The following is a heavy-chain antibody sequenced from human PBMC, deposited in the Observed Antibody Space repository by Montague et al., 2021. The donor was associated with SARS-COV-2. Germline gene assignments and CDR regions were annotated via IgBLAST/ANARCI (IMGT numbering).Heavy chain of an antibody. CDR2: IYYSGST. Sequence: SETLSLTCTLSGGSISSSSYYWGWIRQPPGKGLEWIGSIYYSGSTYYNPSLKSRVTISVDTSKNQFSLKLSSVAAADTAVYYCARQGRISMVRLNWFDPWGQGTLVTVSS. D-gene: IGHD3-10*01. V-gene: IGHV4-39*01. CDR1: GGSISSSSYY. CDR3: ARQGRISMVRLNWFDP. J-gene: IGHJ5*02.